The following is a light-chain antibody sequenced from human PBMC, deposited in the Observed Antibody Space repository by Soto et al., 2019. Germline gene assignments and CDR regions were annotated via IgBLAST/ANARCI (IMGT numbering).Light chain of an antibody. CDR3: QQYNDWRFP. Sequence: EIVMTQSPATLSVSPGDGATLSCRASQSVDSNLAWYQQKPGQTPRLLIYGASTRPSGIPARFSGSGSGTEFSLLSISLPPADSAVYYCQQYNDWRFPFGGGTEVEIK. CDR2: GAS. J-gene: IGKJ4*01. V-gene: IGKV3D-15*01. CDR1: QSVDSN.